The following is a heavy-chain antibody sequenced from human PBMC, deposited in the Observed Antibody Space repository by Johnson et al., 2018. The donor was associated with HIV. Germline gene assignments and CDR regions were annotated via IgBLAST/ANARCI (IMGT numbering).Heavy chain of an antibody. J-gene: IGHJ3*02. CDR2: IGTAGDT. CDR3: ARLEDRGRGAFDI. CDR1: GFTFSSYD. D-gene: IGHD3-10*01. Sequence: VQLVESGGGLVQPGGSLRLSCAASGFTFSSYDMHWVRQATGKGLEWVSAIGTAGDTYYRGSVKGRFTISRENAKNSLYLEMNSLRAEDTAVYYCARLEDRGRGAFDIWGQGTMVTVSS. V-gene: IGHV3-13*01.